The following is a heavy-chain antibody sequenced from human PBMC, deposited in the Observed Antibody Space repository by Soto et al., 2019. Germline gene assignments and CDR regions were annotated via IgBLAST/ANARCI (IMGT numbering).Heavy chain of an antibody. Sequence: GGSLRLSCAASGLTFSSYSMHWVRQAPGKGLDWMTFISYDGNNQWYADYVKGGFTISRDNSKNTVYLQMNSLRPEDTAVYFCTKDPFNSSPGTGPVTRGLDYCGQGTPVTVSS. J-gene: IGHJ4*02. V-gene: IGHV3-30*18. CDR3: TKDPFNSSPGTGPVTRGLDY. CDR1: GLTFSSYS. CDR2: ISYDGNNQ. D-gene: IGHD1-1*01.